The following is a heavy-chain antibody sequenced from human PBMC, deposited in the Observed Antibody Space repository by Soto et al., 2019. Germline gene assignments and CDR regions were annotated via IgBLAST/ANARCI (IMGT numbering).Heavy chain of an antibody. CDR3: ARDGATYYDFWSGTNHYYYYGMDV. V-gene: IGHV3-11*01. CDR1: GFTFSDYY. D-gene: IGHD3-3*01. J-gene: IGHJ6*02. Sequence: QVQLVESGGGLVKPGGSLRLSCAACGFTFSDYYMSWLRQAPGKGLEWVSYISSSGSTIYYADSVKGRFTISRDNAKNSLYLQMNSLRAEDTAVYYCARDGATYYDFWSGTNHYYYYGMDVWGQGTTVTVSS. CDR2: ISSSGSTI.